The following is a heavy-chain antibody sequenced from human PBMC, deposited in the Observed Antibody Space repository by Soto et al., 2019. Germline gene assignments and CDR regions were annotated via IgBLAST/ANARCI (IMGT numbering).Heavy chain of an antibody. J-gene: IGHJ6*03. CDR1: GFTFSRSA. Sequence: ASVKVSCKASGFTFSRSAMHWVRQAPGQRLEWMGWINAGNGNTKYSQKFQGRVTITRDTSVSTAYMELSSLRSEDTAVYYCARVSSAAGIYYYYYYYMDVWGKGTTVTVSS. CDR2: INAGNGNT. D-gene: IGHD6-13*01. V-gene: IGHV1-3*01. CDR3: ARVSSAAGIYYYYYYYMDV.